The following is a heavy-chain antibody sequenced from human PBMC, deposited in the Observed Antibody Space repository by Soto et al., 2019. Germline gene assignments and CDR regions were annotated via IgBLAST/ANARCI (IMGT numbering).Heavy chain of an antibody. CDR1: GGSISSSIYY. CDR2: IYYSGST. J-gene: IGHJ6*03. D-gene: IGHD3-3*01. Sequence: PSETLSLTCTVSGGSISSSIYYWGWIRQPPGKGLEWIGSIYYSGSTYYNPSLKSRVTISVDTSKNQFSLKLSSVTAADTAVYYCAGTYYDFWSGYYRYSYMNVWGKGTTLTFSS. CDR3: AGTYYDFWSGYYRYSYMNV. V-gene: IGHV4-39*01.